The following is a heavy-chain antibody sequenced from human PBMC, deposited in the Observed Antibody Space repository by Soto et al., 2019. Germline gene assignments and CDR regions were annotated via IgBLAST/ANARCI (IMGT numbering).Heavy chain of an antibody. Sequence: GGSLRLSCAASGFTFTSYSMNWVRQTPGKGLEWVLSISSGSTYIYYADSVKGRFTISRDNAKNSVYLQMNSLRAEDTAVYYCARGPQNFDGFDYWGQGTLVTVSS. CDR1: GFTFTSYS. J-gene: IGHJ4*02. CDR3: ARGPQNFDGFDY. V-gene: IGHV3-21*01. D-gene: IGHD3-9*01. CDR2: ISSGSTYI.